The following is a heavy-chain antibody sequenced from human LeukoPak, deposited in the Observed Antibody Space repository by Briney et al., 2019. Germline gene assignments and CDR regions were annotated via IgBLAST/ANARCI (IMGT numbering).Heavy chain of an antibody. CDR1: GGSISSSSYY. D-gene: IGHD3-10*01. CDR2: IYYSGST. Sequence: PSETLSLTCTVSGGSISSSSYYWGWIRQPPGKGLEWIGSIYYSGSTYYNPSLKGRVTISVDTSKNQFSLKLSSVTAADTAVYYCARDSYYYGSGSYSPFDYWGQGTLVTVSS. CDR3: ARDSYYYGSGSYSPFDY. J-gene: IGHJ4*02. V-gene: IGHV4-39*07.